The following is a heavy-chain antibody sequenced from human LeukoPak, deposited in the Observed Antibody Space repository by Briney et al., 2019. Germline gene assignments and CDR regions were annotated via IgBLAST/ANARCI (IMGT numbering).Heavy chain of an antibody. Sequence: GESLKISCKVSGYSLINHWIGWVRQMPGKGLDWMGIIYPGNADATYSPSFQGQVTISADKSTTTVYLQWSSLKASDTAMYYCARQGSYDNSGYSFDYWGQGTLVTVSS. CDR1: GYSLINHW. J-gene: IGHJ4*02. V-gene: IGHV5-51*01. CDR3: ARQGSYDNSGYSFDY. CDR2: IYPGNADA. D-gene: IGHD3-22*01.